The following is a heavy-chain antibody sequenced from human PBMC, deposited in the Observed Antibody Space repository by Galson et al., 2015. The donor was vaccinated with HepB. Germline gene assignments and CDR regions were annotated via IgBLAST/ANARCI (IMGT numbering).Heavy chain of an antibody. J-gene: IGHJ4*02. CDR3: AKDNRLYYDSSGFDY. CDR1: GFTFDDYA. V-gene: IGHV3-9*01. D-gene: IGHD3-22*01. Sequence: SLRLSCAASGFTFDDYAMHWVRQAPGKGLEWVSGISWNSGSIGYADSAKGRFTISRDNAKNSLYLQMNSLRAEDTALYYCAKDNRLYYDSSGFDYWGQGTLVTVSS. CDR2: ISWNSGSI.